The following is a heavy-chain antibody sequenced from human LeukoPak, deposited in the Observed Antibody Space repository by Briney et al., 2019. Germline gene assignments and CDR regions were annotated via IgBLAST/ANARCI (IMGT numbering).Heavy chain of an antibody. CDR1: GFTFSSYW. V-gene: IGHV3-7*01. Sequence: PGGSLRLSCAASGFTFSSYWMSWVRQAPGKGLEWVANIKPDESEKYYVDSVKGRFTISRDNAKNSLYLQMNSLRAEDTAVYYCAKDGPSSGWALGAVLWVFDYWGQGTLVTVSS. CDR3: AKDGPSSGWALGAVLWVFDY. CDR2: IKPDESEK. J-gene: IGHJ4*02. D-gene: IGHD6-19*01.